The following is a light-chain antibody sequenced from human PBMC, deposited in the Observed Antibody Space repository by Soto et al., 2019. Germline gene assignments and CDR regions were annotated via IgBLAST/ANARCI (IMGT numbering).Light chain of an antibody. Sequence: EIVMKQSPATLSVFPGERATLSCRASQSVSNNLAWYQQKLGQAPRLLIYGASTRATGIPARFSGSGSATEFTLTISSLQSGDFAVYYCQQYNSWPPKFGQGTKVDIK. CDR3: QQYNSWPPK. CDR2: GAS. J-gene: IGKJ1*01. V-gene: IGKV3-15*01. CDR1: QSVSNN.